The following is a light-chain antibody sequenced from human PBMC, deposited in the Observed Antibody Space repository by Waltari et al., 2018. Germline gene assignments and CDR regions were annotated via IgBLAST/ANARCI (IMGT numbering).Light chain of an antibody. J-gene: IGKJ4*01. V-gene: IGKV3-11*01. CDR2: DAS. Sequence: EIVLTQSPATLSLSPGESATLSCRASQSVSSYLAWYQQKPGQAPRLLIYDASNRATGIPARFSGSGSGTDFTLTISSLEPEDFAVYYCQQRSNWPPVFGGGTKVEIK. CDR3: QQRSNWPPV. CDR1: QSVSSY.